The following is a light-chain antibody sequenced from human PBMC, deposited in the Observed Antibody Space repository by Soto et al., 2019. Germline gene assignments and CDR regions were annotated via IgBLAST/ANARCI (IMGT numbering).Light chain of an antibody. V-gene: IGLV1-51*01. Sequence: QSVLTQPPSVSAAPGQKVTISCSGSSFNIGNSYVSWYQQLPGTAPKLLIYDNNKRPSGIPDRFSGSKSGTSATLGITGLQTGAEADYYCGTWDSSLSAAVFGGGTQLTVL. CDR2: DNN. CDR3: GTWDSSLSAAV. J-gene: IGLJ7*01. CDR1: SFNIGNSY.